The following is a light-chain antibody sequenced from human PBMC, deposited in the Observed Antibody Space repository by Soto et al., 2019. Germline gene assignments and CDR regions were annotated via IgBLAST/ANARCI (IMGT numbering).Light chain of an antibody. CDR1: QSVSDSS. CDR3: QLYGDSPMYT. CDR2: GAS. J-gene: IGKJ2*01. V-gene: IGKV3-20*01. Sequence: EIVLTQSPGTLSLSPGERATLSCRASQSVSDSSLAWYHQKPGQAPRLLIYGASRRATGIPDTFSGSGSGTDFTLTISRLEPEDFAVYYCQLYGDSPMYTFGQETKLEIK.